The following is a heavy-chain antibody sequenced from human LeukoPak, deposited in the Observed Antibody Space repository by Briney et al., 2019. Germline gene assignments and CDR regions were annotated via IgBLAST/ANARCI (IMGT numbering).Heavy chain of an antibody. CDR2: ISAYNGNT. CDR1: GYTFTCYG. Sequence: ASVKVSCKASGYTFTCYGISWVRQAPGQGLEWMGWISAYNGNTNYAQKLQGRVTMTTDTSTSTAYMELRSLRSDDTAVYYCARDRYYYDSSGYYLFDYWGQGTLVTVSS. D-gene: IGHD3-22*01. V-gene: IGHV1-18*01. CDR3: ARDRYYYDSSGYYLFDY. J-gene: IGHJ4*02.